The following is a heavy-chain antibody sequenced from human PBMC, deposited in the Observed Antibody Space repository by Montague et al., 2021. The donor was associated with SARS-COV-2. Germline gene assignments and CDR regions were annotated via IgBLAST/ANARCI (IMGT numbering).Heavy chain of an antibody. V-gene: IGHV4-38-2*02. CDR2: IYHSGST. J-gene: IGHJ5*02. CDR3: ARERRYCSGGSCYSGWFDP. CDR1: GGPISSGDYY. Sequence: SETLSLTCTVSGGPISSGDYYWSWIRQPPGKGLEWIGSIYHSGSTYYNPSLKSRVTISVDTSKNQFSLKLSSVTAADTAVYYCARERRYCSGGSCYSGWFDPWGQGTLVTVSS. D-gene: IGHD2-15*01.